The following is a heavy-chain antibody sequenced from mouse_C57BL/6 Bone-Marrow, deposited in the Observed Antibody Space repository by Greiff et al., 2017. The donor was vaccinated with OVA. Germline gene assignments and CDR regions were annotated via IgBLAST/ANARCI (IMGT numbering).Heavy chain of an antibody. CDR3: VPLITMEGGFAY. CDR2: IISKSSNYAT. Sequence: EVHLVESGGGLVQPKGSLKLSCAASGFTFNTYAMHWVRQAPGKGLEWVARIISKSSNYATYYADSVKDRFTISRDDSQSMLYLQMNNLKTEDTAMYYCVPLITMEGGFAYWGQGTLVTVSA. D-gene: IGHD1-1*02. V-gene: IGHV10-3*01. J-gene: IGHJ3*01. CDR1: GFTFNTYA.